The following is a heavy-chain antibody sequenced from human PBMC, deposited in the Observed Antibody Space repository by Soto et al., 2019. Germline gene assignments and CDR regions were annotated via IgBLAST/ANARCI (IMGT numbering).Heavy chain of an antibody. CDR1: GDSVSSNSAA. CDR2: TYYRSRWYN. J-gene: IGHJ6*03. V-gene: IGHV6-1*01. D-gene: IGHD1-1*01. Sequence: PSQTLSLTCAISGDSVSSNSAAWNWIRPSPSRGLEWLARTYYRSRWYNDYAVSVRSRITVNADTSKNQFSLQLTSVTPEDTAIYYCAGTTSHHWLYMDVWGRGTTVTVSS. CDR3: AGTTSHHWLYMDV.